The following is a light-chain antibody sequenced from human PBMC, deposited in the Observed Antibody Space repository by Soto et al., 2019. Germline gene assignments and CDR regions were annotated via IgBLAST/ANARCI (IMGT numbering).Light chain of an antibody. CDR3: QHYGSSPPSWT. V-gene: IGKV3-20*01. Sequence: ETVLTQSPGTLSLSPGERATLSCRASQSVSSSYLAWYQQKPGQPPRLLIYHASSRATGIPDRCSGSGSGTDFTLTINRLEPEDFAVYYCQHYGSSPPSWTFGQGTKVEIK. CDR1: QSVSSSY. CDR2: HAS. J-gene: IGKJ1*01.